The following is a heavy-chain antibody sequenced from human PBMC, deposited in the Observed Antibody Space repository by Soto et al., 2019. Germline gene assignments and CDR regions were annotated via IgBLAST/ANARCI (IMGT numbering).Heavy chain of an antibody. CDR1: AFTFAEYA. CDR3: AKDICRRPTKIYDFWSGPDY. J-gene: IGHJ4*02. Sequence: GGSQRVSCAPSAFTFAEYAMHWVRQPPAKGLEWVSHISCDGSHRYYADSVQGRFTISSDNCNYSLYLEMNSLRPEDTASYYCAKDICRRPTKIYDFWSGPDYWGQGTLVDVSS. D-gene: IGHD3-3*01. V-gene: IGHV3-43D*04. CDR2: ISCDGSHR.